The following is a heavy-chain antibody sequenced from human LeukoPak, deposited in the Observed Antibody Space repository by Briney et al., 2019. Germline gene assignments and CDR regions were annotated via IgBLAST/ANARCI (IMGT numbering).Heavy chain of an antibody. CDR3: ASLAHYDFWSGYGRYHGMDV. V-gene: IGHV1-8*01. D-gene: IGHD3-3*01. CDR1: GYTFTSYD. Sequence: ASVKVSCKASGYTFTSYDINWVRQATGQGLEGMGWMNPNSGNTGYAQKFQGRVTMTRNTSISTAYMELSSLRSEDTAVYYCASLAHYDFWSGYGRYHGMDVWGQGTTVTVSS. CDR2: MNPNSGNT. J-gene: IGHJ6*02.